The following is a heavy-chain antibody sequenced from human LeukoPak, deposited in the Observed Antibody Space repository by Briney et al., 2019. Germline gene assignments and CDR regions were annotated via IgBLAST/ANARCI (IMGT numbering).Heavy chain of an antibody. CDR1: GFTFSSYS. CDR2: ISSGSNTI. V-gene: IGHV3-48*01. CDR3: ARVPWFGEPNSGGDSGY. J-gene: IGHJ4*02. Sequence: GGSLRLSCAASGFTFSSYSMNWVRQAPGKGLEWVSYISSGSNTIYYADSVKGRFTISRDNAKNLLYLQMNSLRAEDTAVYYCARVPWFGEPNSGGDSGYWGQGTLVTVS. D-gene: IGHD3-10*01.